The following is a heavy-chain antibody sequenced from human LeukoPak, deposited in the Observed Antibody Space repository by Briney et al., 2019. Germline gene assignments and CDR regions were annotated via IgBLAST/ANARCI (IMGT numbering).Heavy chain of an antibody. CDR3: ARGDAGDY. Sequence: GGSLRLSCAASGFTLEGHGMSWVRQGPGKGLEWVSGINWNDGNTGYAVSMQGRFTISRDNAKNSLYLQMNNLRVEDTALYFCARGDAGDYWGQGTLVTVSS. J-gene: IGHJ4*02. D-gene: IGHD3-10*01. CDR2: INWNDGNT. CDR1: GFTLEGHG. V-gene: IGHV3-20*04.